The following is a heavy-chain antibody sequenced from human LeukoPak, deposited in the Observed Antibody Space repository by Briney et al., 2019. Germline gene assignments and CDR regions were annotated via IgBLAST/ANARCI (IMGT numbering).Heavy chain of an antibody. D-gene: IGHD2-2*01. Sequence: SETLSLTCAVYGGSFSGYYWSWIRQPPEKGLEWIGEINHSGSTNCNPSLKSRVTISVDTSKNQFSLKLSSVTAADTAVYYCARGLRMQYQLLFWFDPWGQGTLVTVSS. CDR1: GGSFSGYY. CDR3: ARGLRMQYQLLFWFDP. J-gene: IGHJ5*02. CDR2: INHSGST. V-gene: IGHV4-34*01.